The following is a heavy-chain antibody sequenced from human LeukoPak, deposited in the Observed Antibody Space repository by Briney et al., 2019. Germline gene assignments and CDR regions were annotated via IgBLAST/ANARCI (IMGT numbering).Heavy chain of an antibody. V-gene: IGHV4-34*01. CDR3: ARFTTIAVAGTVFYFDY. J-gene: IGHJ4*02. CDR2: INHSGST. D-gene: IGHD6-19*01. CDR1: GGSFSGYY. Sequence: SETLSLTCAVYGGSFSGYYWSWIRQPPGKGLEWIGEINHSGSTNYNPSLKSRVTIPVDTSKNQFSLKLSSVTAADTAVYYCARFTTIAVAGTVFYFDYWGQGTLVTVSS.